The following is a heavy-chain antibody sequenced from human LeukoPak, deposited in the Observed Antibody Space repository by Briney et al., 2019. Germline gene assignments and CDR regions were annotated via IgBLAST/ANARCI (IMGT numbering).Heavy chain of an antibody. V-gene: IGHV4-39*01. D-gene: IGHD3-16*02. CDR1: GGSISSSSYY. Sequence: PSETLSLTCTVSGGSISSSSYYWGWIRQPPGKGLEWIGSIYYSGSTYYNPSLKSRVTISVDTSKNQFSLKLSSVTAADTAVYYCARQEVISGGPHDYWGQGTLVTVSS. CDR2: IYYSGST. J-gene: IGHJ4*02. CDR3: ARQEVISGGPHDY.